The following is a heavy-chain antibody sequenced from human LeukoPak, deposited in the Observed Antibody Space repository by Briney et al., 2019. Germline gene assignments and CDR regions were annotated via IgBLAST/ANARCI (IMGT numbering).Heavy chain of an antibody. CDR3: ASSYSSSWNCYYYYMDV. D-gene: IGHD6-13*01. Sequence: GGSLRLSCAASGFTFSSYAMHWVRQAPGKGLEWVAVISYDGSNKYYADSVKGRFTISRDNSKNTLYLQMNSLRAEDTAVYYCASSYSSSWNCYYYYMDVWGKGTTVTVSS. CDR1: GFTFSSYA. J-gene: IGHJ6*03. CDR2: ISYDGSNK. V-gene: IGHV3-30*01.